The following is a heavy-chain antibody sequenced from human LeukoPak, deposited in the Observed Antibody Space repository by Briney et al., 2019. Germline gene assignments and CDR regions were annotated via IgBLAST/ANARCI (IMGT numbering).Heavy chain of an antibody. V-gene: IGHV4-4*07. CDR2: ICTSGST. J-gene: IGHJ6*02. CDR1: GGSISSYY. D-gene: IGHD6-19*01. Sequence: SETLSLTCTVSGGSISSYYWSWIRQPAGKGLEWIGRICTSGSTNYNPSLKSRVTMSVDTSKNQFSLKLSSVTAADTAVYYCAREGYSSGHYYYYGMDVWGQGTTVTVSS. CDR3: AREGYSSGHYYYYGMDV.